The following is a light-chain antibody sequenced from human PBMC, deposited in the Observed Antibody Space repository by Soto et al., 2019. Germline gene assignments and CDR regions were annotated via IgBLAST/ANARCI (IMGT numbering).Light chain of an antibody. Sequence: EIVMTQSPATLSVSPGERATLSCRASQSINNNLAWYQQKLGQGPRLLIHGASSRATGIPARFSGSGSGTGFTLTISSLQSEDYAIYHCQQYNDWPLTFGGGTKVEIK. J-gene: IGKJ4*01. V-gene: IGKV3-15*01. CDR2: GAS. CDR1: QSINNN. CDR3: QQYNDWPLT.